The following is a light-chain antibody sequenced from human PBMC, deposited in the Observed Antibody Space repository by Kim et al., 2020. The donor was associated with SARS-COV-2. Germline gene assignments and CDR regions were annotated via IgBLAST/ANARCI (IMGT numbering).Light chain of an antibody. CDR1: SRDVGSYAL. J-gene: IGLJ3*02. CDR3: CSYAGSTTWV. Sequence: ALTQPASVSGSPGQSITISCTGTSRDVGSYALLSWYQHHPGKATKLMIYEVTKRPSGVSNRFSASKSGNTASLTISGLQAEDEAAYYCCSYAGSTTWVFGGGTQLTVL. V-gene: IGLV2-23*02. CDR2: EVT.